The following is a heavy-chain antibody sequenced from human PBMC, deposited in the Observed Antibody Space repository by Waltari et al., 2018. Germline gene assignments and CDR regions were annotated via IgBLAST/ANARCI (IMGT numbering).Heavy chain of an antibody. CDR3: ARYYYDSSGYYDY. CDR2: IYYSGST. J-gene: IGHJ4*02. V-gene: IGHV4-39*07. D-gene: IGHD3-22*01. Sequence: QVQLQQWGAGLLKPSETLSLTCAVYGGSIRSSSYYWGWIRQPPGKGLEWIGSIYYSGSTYYNPSLKSRVTISVDTSKNQFSLKLSSVTAADTAVYYCARYYYDSSGYYDYWGQGTLVTVSS. CDR1: GGSIRSSSYY.